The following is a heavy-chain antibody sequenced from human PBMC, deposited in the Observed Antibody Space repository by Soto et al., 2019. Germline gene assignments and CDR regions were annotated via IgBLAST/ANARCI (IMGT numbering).Heavy chain of an antibody. D-gene: IGHD2-2*01. Sequence: GGSLRLSCAGSGFTVTDNHMTWVRQAPGRGPEWVSTIYYNGNTFHADSVWGRFTISRDTSKNMLYLQMNSLRLEDTAIYYCARIADCSITTCSFPSRFHIRGYYYYYGMDVWGQGTTVTVSS. J-gene: IGHJ6*02. CDR2: IYYNGNT. CDR1: GFTVTDNH. V-gene: IGHV3-53*05. CDR3: ARIADCSITTCSFPSRFHIRGYYYYYGMDV.